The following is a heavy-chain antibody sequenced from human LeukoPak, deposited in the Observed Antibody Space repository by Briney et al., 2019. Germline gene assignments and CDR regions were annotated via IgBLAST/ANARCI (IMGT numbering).Heavy chain of an antibody. D-gene: IGHD2-15*01. J-gene: IGHJ3*02. Sequence: GGSLRLSCAASGLTFSSYWMSWVRQAPGKGLEWVANIKQDGSEKNYVDSVKGRFTISRDNAKNSLYLQMNSLRAEDTAVYYCAKDLDVVVVAAIKPADAFDIWGQGTMVTVSS. CDR3: AKDLDVVVVAAIKPADAFDI. CDR2: IKQDGSEK. V-gene: IGHV3-7*03. CDR1: GLTFSSYW.